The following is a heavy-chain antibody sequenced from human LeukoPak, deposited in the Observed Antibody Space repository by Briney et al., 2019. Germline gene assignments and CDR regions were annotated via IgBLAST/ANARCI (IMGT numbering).Heavy chain of an antibody. Sequence: PSETLSLTCAVYGGSFSGYYWSWIRQPPGKGLEWIGEINHSGSTNYNPSLKSRVTISVDTSKNQFSLKLSSVTAADTAVYYCARREVDYYGSSGYYPNAFDIWGQGTMVTVSS. CDR1: GGSFSGYY. J-gene: IGHJ3*02. V-gene: IGHV4-34*01. D-gene: IGHD3-22*01. CDR3: ARREVDYYGSSGYYPNAFDI. CDR2: INHSGST.